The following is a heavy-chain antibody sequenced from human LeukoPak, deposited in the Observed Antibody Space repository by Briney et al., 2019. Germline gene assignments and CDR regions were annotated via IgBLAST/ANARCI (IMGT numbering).Heavy chain of an antibody. CDR1: GYTFTGYY. Sequence: GASVKVSCKASGYTFTGYYMHWVRQAPGQGLEWMGWINPNSGGTNYAQKFQGRVTMTRDTSISTAYMELSRLRSDDTAVYYCAREGYYYGSGSYYIGAPHWYFDLWGRGTLVTVSS. J-gene: IGHJ2*01. V-gene: IGHV1-2*02. D-gene: IGHD3-10*01. CDR3: AREGYYYGSGSYYIGAPHWYFDL. CDR2: INPNSGGT.